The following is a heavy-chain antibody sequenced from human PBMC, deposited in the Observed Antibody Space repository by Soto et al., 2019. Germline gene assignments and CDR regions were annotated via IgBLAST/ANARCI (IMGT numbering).Heavy chain of an antibody. CDR1: GGTFSSYA. D-gene: IGHD6-13*01. J-gene: IGHJ6*02. CDR3: TAAAAGTVRLYYYYGMDV. CDR2: IIPIFGTA. V-gene: IGHV1-69*13. Sequence: SVKVSCKASGGTFSSYAISWVRQAPGQGLEWTGGIIPIFGTANYAQKFQGRVTITADESTSTAYMELSSLRSEDTAVYYCTAAAAGTVRLYYYYGMDVWGQGTTVTVSS.